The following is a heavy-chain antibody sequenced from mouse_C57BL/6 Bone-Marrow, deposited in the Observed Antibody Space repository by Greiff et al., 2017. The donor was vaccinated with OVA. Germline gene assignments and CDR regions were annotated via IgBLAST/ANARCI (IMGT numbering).Heavy chain of an antibody. J-gene: IGHJ3*01. Sequence: VQLKQSGPELVKPGASVKISCKASGYSFTDYNMNWVKQSNGKSLEWIGVINPKYGTTSYNQKLKGKATLTADQSSSTAYMQFNSLTSEDSAVYYCVYSNYAWFAYWGQGTLVTVSA. D-gene: IGHD2-5*01. V-gene: IGHV1-39*01. CDR1: GYSFTDYN. CDR3: VYSNYAWFAY. CDR2: INPKYGTT.